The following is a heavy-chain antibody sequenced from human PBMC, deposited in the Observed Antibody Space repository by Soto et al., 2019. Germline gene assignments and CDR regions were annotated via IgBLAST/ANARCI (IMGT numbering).Heavy chain of an antibody. CDR3: TTSVGVLEWLFNPFDY. CDR2: IKSKTDGGTT. Sequence: PGGSLRLSCAASGFTFSNAWMSWVRQAPGKGLEWVGRIKSKTDGGTTDYAAPVKGRFTISRDDSKNTLYLQMNSLKTEDTAVYYCTTSVGVLEWLFNPFDYWGQGTLVTVSS. J-gene: IGHJ4*02. V-gene: IGHV3-15*01. D-gene: IGHD3-3*01. CDR1: GFTFSNAW.